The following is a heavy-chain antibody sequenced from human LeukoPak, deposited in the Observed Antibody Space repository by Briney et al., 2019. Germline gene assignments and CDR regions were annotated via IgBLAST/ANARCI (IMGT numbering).Heavy chain of an antibody. Sequence: PGGSLRLSCAASGFTFSSYSMNWVRQAPGKGLEWVSYISSSSSTIYYADSVKGRFTISRDNAKNPLYLQMNSLRDEDTAVYYCARDRRSGSYGGMFDYWGQGTLVTVSS. CDR1: GFTFSSYS. V-gene: IGHV3-48*02. CDR3: ARDRRSGSYGGMFDY. J-gene: IGHJ4*02. D-gene: IGHD3-10*01. CDR2: ISSSSSTI.